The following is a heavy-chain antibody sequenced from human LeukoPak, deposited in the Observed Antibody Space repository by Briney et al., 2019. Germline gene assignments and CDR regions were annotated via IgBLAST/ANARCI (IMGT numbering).Heavy chain of an antibody. D-gene: IGHD4-17*01. CDR1: GFTFSSYA. V-gene: IGHV3-30-3*01. J-gene: IGHJ4*02. CDR3: ARGLSTVTKPCDY. CDR2: ISYDGSNK. Sequence: GRSLRLSCAASGFTFSSYAMHWVRQAPGKGLEWVAVISYDGSNKYYADSVKGRFTISRDNSKNTLYLQMNSLRAEDTTVYYCARGLSTVTKPCDYRGQGTLVTVSS.